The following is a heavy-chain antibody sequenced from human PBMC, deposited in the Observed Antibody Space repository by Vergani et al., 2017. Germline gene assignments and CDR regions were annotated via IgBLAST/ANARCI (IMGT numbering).Heavy chain of an antibody. J-gene: IGHJ4*02. D-gene: IGHD4-17*01. Sequence: EVQLLESGGGLVQPGGSLRLSCAASGFTFSSYALSWVRQAPGKGLEWVSTISDSGAHTYYGDSVKGRFTISRDNSKNTLYLQMNSLRAEDTAVYYCARDGDIYGEPSGYWGQGTLVTVSS. CDR1: GFTFSSYA. V-gene: IGHV3-23*01. CDR2: ISDSGAHT. CDR3: ARDGDIYGEPSGY.